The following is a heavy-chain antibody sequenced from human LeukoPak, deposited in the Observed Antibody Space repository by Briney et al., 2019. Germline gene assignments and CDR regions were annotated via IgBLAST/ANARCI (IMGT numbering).Heavy chain of an antibody. CDR3: ARERPAAASAFNI. D-gene: IGHD6-13*01. V-gene: IGHV3-7*01. CDR1: GFTFSRFW. CDR2: INEDGSVK. J-gene: IGHJ3*02. Sequence: GGSLRLSCAASGFTFSRFWMSWVRQAPGKGLEWVANINEDGSVKNYVDSGKGRFTISRDNAKISLYLQMNSLRAEDTAVYYCARERPAAASAFNIWGQGTMVTVSP.